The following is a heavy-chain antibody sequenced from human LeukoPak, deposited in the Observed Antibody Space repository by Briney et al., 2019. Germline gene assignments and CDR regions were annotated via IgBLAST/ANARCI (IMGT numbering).Heavy chain of an antibody. Sequence: PGGSLRLSCAASGFSFSSYWMHWVRQAPGKGLEWVSTITGSGGTTFYADSVKGRFTISRDNSKNTLSLQMNSLRAEDTALYYCATALSIASAGYYFVYWGQGTLVTVSS. CDR1: GFSFSSYW. J-gene: IGHJ4*02. CDR2: ITGSGGTT. D-gene: IGHD6-13*01. CDR3: ATALSIASAGYYFVY. V-gene: IGHV3-23*01.